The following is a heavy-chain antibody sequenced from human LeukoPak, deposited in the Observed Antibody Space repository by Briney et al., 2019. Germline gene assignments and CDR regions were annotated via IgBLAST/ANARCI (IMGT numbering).Heavy chain of an antibody. Sequence: SETLSLTYTVSGGSISSYYWSWIRQPPGKGLEWIGYVYYSGSTNHNPSLKSRVTISADTSKNQFSLKLSSVTAADTAIYYCARPRYSNGWYGFDIWGQGTMVTVSS. CDR2: VYYSGST. V-gene: IGHV4-59*08. D-gene: IGHD6-19*01. CDR1: GGSISSYY. CDR3: ARPRYSNGWYGFDI. J-gene: IGHJ3*02.